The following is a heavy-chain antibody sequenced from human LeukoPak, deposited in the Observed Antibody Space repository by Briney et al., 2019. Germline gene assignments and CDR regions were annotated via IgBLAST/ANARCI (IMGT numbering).Heavy chain of an antibody. CDR3: TSLRYGSGSYPDY. V-gene: IGHV3-73*01. Sequence: PGGSLGLSCAASGFTFSGSAMHWVRQASGKGLEWVGRIRSKANSYATAYAASVKGRFTISRDDSKDTAYLQMNSLKTEDTAVYYCTSLRYGSGSYPDYWGQGTLVTVSS. CDR2: IRSKANSYAT. D-gene: IGHD3-10*01. CDR1: GFTFSGSA. J-gene: IGHJ4*02.